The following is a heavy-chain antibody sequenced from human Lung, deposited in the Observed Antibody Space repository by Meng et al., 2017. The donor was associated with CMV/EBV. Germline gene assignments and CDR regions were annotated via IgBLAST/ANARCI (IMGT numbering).Heavy chain of an antibody. CDR2: INWHGGGT. CDR3: ARRGSGVIRAWGAFDI. V-gene: IGHV3-20*04. CDR1: GFTFDDYG. J-gene: IGHJ3*02. Sequence: GESLKISCAASGFTFDDYGMSWVRQAPGKGLEWVSGINWHGGGTAYADSVKGRFTISRDNAKNSLHLQMNSLRAEDTALYYCARRGSGVIRAWGAFDIWGQGTMVTVSS. D-gene: IGHD2-21*01.